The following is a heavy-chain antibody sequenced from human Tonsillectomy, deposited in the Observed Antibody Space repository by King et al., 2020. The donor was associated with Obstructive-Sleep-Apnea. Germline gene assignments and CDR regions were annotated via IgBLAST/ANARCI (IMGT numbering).Heavy chain of an antibody. CDR2: ISSSGSTI. V-gene: IGHV3-48*04. CDR1: GFTFSSYS. D-gene: IGHD3-3*01. J-gene: IGHJ6*02. Sequence: VQLVESGGGLVQPGESLRLSCAASGFTFSSYSMNWVRQAPGKGLEWVSYISSSGSTIYYADSVKGRFTISRDNAKNSLSLQMNSLRAEDTAVYYCAAHITIFNGMDVWGQGTTVTVSS. CDR3: AAHITIFNGMDV.